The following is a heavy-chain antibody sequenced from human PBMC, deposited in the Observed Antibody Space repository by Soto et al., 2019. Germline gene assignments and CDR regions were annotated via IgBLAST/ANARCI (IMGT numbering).Heavy chain of an antibody. CDR3: ARVGVFQNGYFFDY. Sequence: SETLSLTCTVSGGSISSSIYYWGWIRQPPGKGLEWIATIYDIGSTYYNPSLKSRVTISVDTSKNQFSLDLSSVTAADTAVYYCARVGVFQNGYFFDYWGQGTLVT. D-gene: IGHD3-16*01. V-gene: IGHV4-39*01. CDR2: IYDIGST. J-gene: IGHJ4*02. CDR1: GGSISSSIYY.